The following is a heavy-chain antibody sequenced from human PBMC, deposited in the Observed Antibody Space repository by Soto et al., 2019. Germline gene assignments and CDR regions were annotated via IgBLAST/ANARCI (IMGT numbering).Heavy chain of an antibody. V-gene: IGHV1-69*06. CDR3: ATHGATTMARGAMRHYYYVMDV. D-gene: IGHD3-10*01. CDR1: GGIFSSFT. J-gene: IGHJ6*02. Sequence: SVKVSCKASGGIFSSFTISWVRQAPGQGLEWLGGIIPIFDTPTYAQNFQGRVTITADKSTNTVYMELSSLRSEDTAVYYCATHGATTMARGAMRHYYYVMDVWGQGTTVTVSS. CDR2: IIPIFDTP.